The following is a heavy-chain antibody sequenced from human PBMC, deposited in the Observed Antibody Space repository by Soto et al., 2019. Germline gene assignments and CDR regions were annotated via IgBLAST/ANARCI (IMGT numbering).Heavy chain of an antibody. J-gene: IGHJ6*03. D-gene: IGHD2-15*01. V-gene: IGHV3-74*01. Sequence: EVQLVESGGGLVQPGGSLRLSCVASGFTFSNYWMYWVRQAPGEGLVWVSRINNDGSVSSYADSVKGRLTISRDNVKNTLYLQMDILRAEDTAVYYCARGDCVGGTCYSLAGSFYDYMDVWGKGTTVTVFS. CDR2: INNDGSVS. CDR1: GFTFSNYW. CDR3: ARGDCVGGTCYSLAGSFYDYMDV.